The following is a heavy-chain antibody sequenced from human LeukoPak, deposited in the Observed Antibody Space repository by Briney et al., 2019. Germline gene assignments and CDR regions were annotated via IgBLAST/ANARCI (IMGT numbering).Heavy chain of an antibody. V-gene: IGHV1-8*01. Sequence: ASVKVSCKASGYTFTSYDINWVRQATGQGLEWMGWMNPNSGNTGYAQKFQGRVTMTRNTSISTAYMELSSLRSEDTAVYYCARGPITPYYDFWSGYYTIYYYSMDVWGQGTTVTVSS. D-gene: IGHD3-3*01. CDR2: MNPNSGNT. J-gene: IGHJ6*02. CDR3: ARGPITPYYDFWSGYYTIYYYSMDV. CDR1: GYTFTSYD.